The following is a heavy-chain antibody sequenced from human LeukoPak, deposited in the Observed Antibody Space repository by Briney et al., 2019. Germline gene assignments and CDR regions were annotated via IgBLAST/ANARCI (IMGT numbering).Heavy chain of an antibody. CDR3: ARLVWLGESPGSWFDS. V-gene: IGHV4-59*11. D-gene: IGHD3-10*01. Sequence: PSETLSLTCSVSGGSITSHFWSWIRQPPGKGLEWIGYIHYSGSTNYNPSLKSRVTISPDTSKNQLFLKLYSVTAADTAVYYCARLVWLGESPGSWFDSWGQGTLVTVSS. J-gene: IGHJ5*01. CDR1: GGSITSHF. CDR2: IHYSGST.